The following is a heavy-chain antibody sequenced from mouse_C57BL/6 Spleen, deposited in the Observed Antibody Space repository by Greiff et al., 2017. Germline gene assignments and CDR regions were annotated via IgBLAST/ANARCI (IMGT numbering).Heavy chain of an antibody. CDR1: GYTFTSYW. Sequence: QVQLQQPGAELVRPGSSVKLSCKASGYTFTSYWMHWVKQRPIQGLEWIGNIDPSDSETHYNQKFKDKATLTVDKSSSTAYMQLSSLTSEDSAVYYCARQELVAYFDYWGQGTTLTVSS. V-gene: IGHV1-52*01. J-gene: IGHJ2*01. CDR3: ARQELVAYFDY. CDR2: IDPSDSET. D-gene: IGHD4-1*01.